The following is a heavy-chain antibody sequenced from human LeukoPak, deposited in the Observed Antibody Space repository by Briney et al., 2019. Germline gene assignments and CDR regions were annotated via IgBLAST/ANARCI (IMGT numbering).Heavy chain of an antibody. CDR1: GFTFSSYW. J-gene: IGHJ6*03. D-gene: IGHD3-10*01. CDR3: ARVYCPLYGSGSYYSVRTEYYYYYYMDV. CDR2: INSDGSST. V-gene: IGHV3-74*01. Sequence: SGGSLRLSCAASGFTFSSYWMHWVRQAPGKGLVWVSRINSDGSSTSYADSVKGRFTISRDNAKNSLYLQMNSLRAEDTAVYYCARVYCPLYGSGSYYSVRTEYYYYYYMDVWGKGTTVTVSS.